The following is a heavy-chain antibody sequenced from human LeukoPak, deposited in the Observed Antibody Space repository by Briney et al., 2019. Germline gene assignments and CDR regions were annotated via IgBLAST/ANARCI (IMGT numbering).Heavy chain of an antibody. CDR3: ATDLGLTMIRGVIVH. V-gene: IGHV3-15*01. Sequence: GGSLRLSCAASGFTFTNAWMTWVRQAPGKGLEWVGRIKSKGDGETADYAAPVKGRFTMSRDDSKATLYLQMNSLKAEDTAVYYCATDLGLTMIRGVIVHWGQGALVTVSS. CDR1: GFTFTNAW. J-gene: IGHJ4*02. D-gene: IGHD3-10*01. CDR2: IKSKGDGETA.